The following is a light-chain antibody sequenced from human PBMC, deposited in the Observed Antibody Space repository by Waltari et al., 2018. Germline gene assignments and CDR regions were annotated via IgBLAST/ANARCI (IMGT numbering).Light chain of an antibody. J-gene: IGLJ3*02. V-gene: IGLV3-1*01. Sequence: SYELTQPPSVSVSPGQTARIPCSGDKLGNKYVYWYQQKAGQSPVLVVYQDAKRPSGIPERFSGSKSGNTATLTVSGTQALDEADYYCQAWDSSTGGVFGGGTRLTVL. CDR2: QDA. CDR1: KLGNKY. CDR3: QAWDSSTGGV.